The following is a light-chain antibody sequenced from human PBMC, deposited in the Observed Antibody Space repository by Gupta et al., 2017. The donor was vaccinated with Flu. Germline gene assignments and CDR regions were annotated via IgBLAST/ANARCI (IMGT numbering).Light chain of an antibody. Sequence: GTLFLSPGERATLSCRASQSVSSSYLAWYQQKPGQAPRLLIYGASSRATGIPDRFSGSGSGTDFTLTISRLEPEDFAVYYCQQYGSSPETFGQGTKVEIK. CDR3: QQYGSSPET. J-gene: IGKJ1*01. CDR2: GAS. V-gene: IGKV3-20*01. CDR1: QSVSSSY.